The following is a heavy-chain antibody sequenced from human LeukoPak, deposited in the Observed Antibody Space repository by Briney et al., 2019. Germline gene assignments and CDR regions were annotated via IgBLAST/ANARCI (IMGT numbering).Heavy chain of an antibody. CDR3: ARTTSIAVAAHFDY. J-gene: IGHJ4*02. CDR1: GYTFTSYG. D-gene: IGHD6-19*01. CDR2: ISAYNGNT. V-gene: IGHV1-18*01. Sequence: ASVKVSCKASGYTFTSYGISWARQAPGQGLEWMGWISAYNGNTNYAQKLQGRVTMTTDTSTSTAYMELRSLRPDDTAVYYCARTTSIAVAAHFDYWGQGTLVTVSS.